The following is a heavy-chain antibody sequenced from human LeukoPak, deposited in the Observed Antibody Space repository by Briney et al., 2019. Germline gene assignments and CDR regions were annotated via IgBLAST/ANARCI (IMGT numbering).Heavy chain of an antibody. CDR3: ARDFGLRCSGGTCYSVYYYGMDV. Sequence: GGSLRLSCAASGFTFSSYWMSWVRQAPGKGLEWVANIKQGGSEKYYVDSVKGRFTISRDNAKNSLYLQMNSLRAEDTAVYYCARDFGLRCSGGTCYSVYYYGMDVWGKGTTVTVSS. D-gene: IGHD2-15*01. V-gene: IGHV3-7*03. CDR2: IKQGGSEK. J-gene: IGHJ6*04. CDR1: GFTFSSYW.